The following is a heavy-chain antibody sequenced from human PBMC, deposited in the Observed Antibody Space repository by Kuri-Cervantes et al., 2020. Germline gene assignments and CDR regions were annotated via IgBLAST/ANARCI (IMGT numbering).Heavy chain of an antibody. D-gene: IGHD1-1*01. CDR2: ISAGGSAT. J-gene: IGHJ4*02. CDR1: GFSFSNYL. CDR3: VETATTQAAPAR. V-gene: IGHV3-74*03. Sequence: GESLKISCAASGFSFSNYLMHWVRQVPGKGLLWVSRISAGGSATAYADSVKGRFTISRDNTKNALFLQMRGLRVEDTAVYYCVETATTQAAPARWGQGTVVTVSS.